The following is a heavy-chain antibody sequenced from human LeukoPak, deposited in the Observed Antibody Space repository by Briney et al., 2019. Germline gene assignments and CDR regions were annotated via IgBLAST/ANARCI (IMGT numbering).Heavy chain of an antibody. CDR1: GDSIGSYF. CDR2: IYHSGST. V-gene: IGHV4-59*01. Sequence: PSETLSLTCTVSGDSIGSYFWSWIRQSSGKGLEWIGHIYHSGSTNYNPTLKSRVTISIDTSKNQFSLKLTSVTSADTAVYYCARDGPAYTSRWYDYYYGLDAWGQGTTVTVSS. CDR3: ARDGPAYTSRWYDYYYGLDA. D-gene: IGHD2-2*01. J-gene: IGHJ6*02.